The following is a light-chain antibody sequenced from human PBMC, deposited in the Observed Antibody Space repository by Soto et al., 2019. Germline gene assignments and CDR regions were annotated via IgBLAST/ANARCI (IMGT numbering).Light chain of an antibody. J-gene: IGKJ4*01. V-gene: IGKV1-12*01. CDR3: QQANSFPLT. Sequence: DIQITHSPSTLCASVLSIVTSTCRPSQGISSYLAWFQQKPGKAPKLLIYAASSLQSGVPSRFSGSGSGTDFTLTISSLQPEDFATYYCQQANSFPLTFGGGTKVDNK. CDR2: AAS. CDR1: QGISSY.